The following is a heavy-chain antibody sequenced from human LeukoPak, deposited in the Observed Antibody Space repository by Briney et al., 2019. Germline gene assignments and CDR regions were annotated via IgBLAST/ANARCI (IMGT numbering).Heavy chain of an antibody. Sequence: PGGSLRLSCAASGLTFNSYAMHWVRQIPGKGLEWVAFIWYDGINKHYADSVKGRFTISRDNSKNTVFLQMNSLRADDTAIHYCAKDSGTYLSYQHVFDYWGQGTLVTVSS. V-gene: IGHV3-30*02. CDR2: IWYDGINK. D-gene: IGHD1-26*01. CDR3: AKDSGTYLSYQHVFDY. CDR1: GLTFNSYA. J-gene: IGHJ4*02.